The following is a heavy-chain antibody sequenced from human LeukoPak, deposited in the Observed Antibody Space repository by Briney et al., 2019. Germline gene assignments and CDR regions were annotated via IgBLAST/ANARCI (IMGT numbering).Heavy chain of an antibody. J-gene: IGHJ4*02. V-gene: IGHV4-59*01. D-gene: IGHD5-24*01. CDR3: ARTRRWLQLGFDY. CDR1: GGSISSYY. CDR2: IYYRGST. Sequence: SETLSLTCTVSGGSISSYYWSWIRQPPGKGLEWIGYIYYRGSTNYNPSLKSRVTISVDTSKNQFSLKLSSVTAADTAVYYCARTRRWLQLGFDYWGQGTLVTVSS.